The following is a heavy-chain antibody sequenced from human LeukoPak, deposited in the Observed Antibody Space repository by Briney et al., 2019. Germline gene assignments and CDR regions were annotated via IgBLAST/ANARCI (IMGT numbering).Heavy chain of an antibody. J-gene: IGHJ4*02. D-gene: IGHD3-10*01. CDR1: GYTFTSYD. Sequence: ASVKVSCKASGYTFTSYDINWVRQATGQGLEWMGGIIPIFGTANYAQKFQGRVTITADESTSTAYMELSSLRSEDTAVYYCARDRVNGSDYWGQGTLVTVSS. CDR2: IIPIFGTA. CDR3: ARDRVNGSDY. V-gene: IGHV1-69*13.